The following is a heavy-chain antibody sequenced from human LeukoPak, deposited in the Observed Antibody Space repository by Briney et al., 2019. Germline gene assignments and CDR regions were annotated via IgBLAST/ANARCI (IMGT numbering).Heavy chain of an antibody. D-gene: IGHD3-16*02. V-gene: IGHV3-23*01. CDR2: ISGSGGST. J-gene: IGHJ4*02. CDR1: GFTFSSYV. CDR3: AKSTTSGDYVWGSYRSLDY. Sequence: GGSLRLSCAASGFTFSSYVMSWVRQAPGKGLEWVSAISGSGGSTYYADSVKGRFTISRDNSKNTLYLQMNSLRAEDTAVYYCAKSTTSGDYVWGSYRSLDYWGQGTLVTASS.